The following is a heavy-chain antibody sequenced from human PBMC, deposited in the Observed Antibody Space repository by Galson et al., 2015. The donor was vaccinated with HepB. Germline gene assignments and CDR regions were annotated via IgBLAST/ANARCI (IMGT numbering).Heavy chain of an antibody. CDR3: ARAVPAAMGY. Sequence: SLRLSCAASGFTFSSYAMHWVRQAPGKGLEWVAVISYDGSNKYYADSVKGRFTISRDNSKNTLYLQMNSLRAEDTAVYYCARAVPAAMGYWGQGTLVTVSS. V-gene: IGHV3-30-3*01. CDR1: GFTFSSYA. D-gene: IGHD2-2*01. J-gene: IGHJ4*02. CDR2: ISYDGSNK.